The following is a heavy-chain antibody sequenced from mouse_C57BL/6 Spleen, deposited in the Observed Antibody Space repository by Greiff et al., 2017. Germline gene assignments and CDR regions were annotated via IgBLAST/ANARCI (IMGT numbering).Heavy chain of an antibody. CDR3: ARGGYYGSSYWYFDV. J-gene: IGHJ1*03. Sequence: QVQLKQPGTELVKPGASVKLSCKASGYTFTSYWMHWVKQRPGQGLEWIGKINPSNGGTNYNEKFKSKATLTVDKSSSTAYMQLSSLTSEDSAVYYCARGGYYGSSYWYFDVWGTGTTVTVSS. CDR2: INPSNGGT. D-gene: IGHD1-1*01. CDR1: GYTFTSYW. V-gene: IGHV1-53*01.